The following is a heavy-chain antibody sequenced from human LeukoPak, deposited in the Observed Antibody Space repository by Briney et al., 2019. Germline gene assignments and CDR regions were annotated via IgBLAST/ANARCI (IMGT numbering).Heavy chain of an antibody. V-gene: IGHV1-2*02. D-gene: IGHD6-19*01. CDR2: INPNSGGT. Sequence: ASVKVSCKASGYTFTGYYMHWVRQAPGQGLEWMGWINPNSGGTNYAQKFQGRVTMTRDTSISTAYMELSSLRSEDTAVYYCASSFPSVAGAGDDAFDIWGQGTMVTVSS. CDR1: GYTFTGYY. J-gene: IGHJ3*02. CDR3: ASSFPSVAGAGDDAFDI.